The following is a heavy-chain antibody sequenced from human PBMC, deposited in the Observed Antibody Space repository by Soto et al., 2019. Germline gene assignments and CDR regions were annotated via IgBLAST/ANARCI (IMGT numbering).Heavy chain of an antibody. D-gene: IGHD4-17*01. V-gene: IGHV3-33*01. CDR1: GFNFSNNG. CDR3: EGGVDYRDYAMDY. J-gene: IGHJ4*01. Sequence: QVQLVESGGGVVQPGRSLRLSCAASGFNFSNNGIHWVRQAPGKGLEWVAVIWYDGSNEYCADSVKCRFTISRDNSKNTLFLQMDSLRDDDTAVYYCEGGVDYRDYAMDYWGHGTRVPVAS. CDR2: IWYDGSNE.